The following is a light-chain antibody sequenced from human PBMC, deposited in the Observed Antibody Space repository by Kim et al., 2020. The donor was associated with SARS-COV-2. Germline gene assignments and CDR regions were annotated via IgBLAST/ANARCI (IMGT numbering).Light chain of an antibody. CDR3: CSYAGGGTWV. CDR2: EGT. V-gene: IGLV2-23*01. CDR1: RNDIGTYHL. J-gene: IGLJ3*02. Sequence: GQSITISCTGTRNDIGTYHLVSWYQQYPGKAPKLMIYEGTERPSGISTRFSGSKSGNTASLTISGLQAEDEADYYCCSYAGGGTWVFGGGTQLTVL.